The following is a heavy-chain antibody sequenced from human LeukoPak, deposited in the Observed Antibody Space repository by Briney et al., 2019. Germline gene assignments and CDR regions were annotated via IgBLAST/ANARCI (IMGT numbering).Heavy chain of an antibody. CDR2: IYYSGST. V-gene: IGHV4-39*01. D-gene: IGHD3-16*02. J-gene: IGHJ4*02. CDR1: GDSIRRDNYY. Sequence: SQTLSLTCTVSGDSIRRDNYYWGWIRQPPGKGLEWIGSIYYSGSTYYNPSLRSRVSISVDPSKSQFSLKLTSVTAADTAVYYCATHPLLDYWGQGSLVTASS. CDR3: ATHPLLDY.